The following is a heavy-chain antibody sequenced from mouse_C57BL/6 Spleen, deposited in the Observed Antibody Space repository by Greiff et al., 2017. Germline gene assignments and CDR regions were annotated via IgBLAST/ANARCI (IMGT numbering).Heavy chain of an antibody. V-gene: IGHV1-80*01. J-gene: IGHJ4*01. D-gene: IGHD2-4*01. Sequence: QVQLQQSGAELVKPGASVKISCKASGYAFSSYWMNWVKQRPGKGLAWIGQIYPGDGDTNYNGKFKGKATLTADKSSSTAYMQLSSLTSEDSAVYFCAREGDDYDGDYYAMDYWGQGTSVTVSS. CDR2: IYPGDGDT. CDR1: GYAFSSYW. CDR3: AREGDDYDGDYYAMDY.